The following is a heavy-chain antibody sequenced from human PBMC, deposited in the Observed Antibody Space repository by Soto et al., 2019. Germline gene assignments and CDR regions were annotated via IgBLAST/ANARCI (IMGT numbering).Heavy chain of an antibody. CDR1: GFTFSSYS. D-gene: IGHD3-22*01. Sequence: GGSLRLSCAAFGFTFSSYSMHWVRQAPGKGLEWVSSISSASGYIYYADSVKGRFTISRDNAKNSLYLQMNSLRAEDTAVYYCARDPLITLIDPNPFDIWGQGTMVTV. CDR3: ARDPLITLIDPNPFDI. CDR2: ISSASGYI. V-gene: IGHV3-21*01. J-gene: IGHJ3*02.